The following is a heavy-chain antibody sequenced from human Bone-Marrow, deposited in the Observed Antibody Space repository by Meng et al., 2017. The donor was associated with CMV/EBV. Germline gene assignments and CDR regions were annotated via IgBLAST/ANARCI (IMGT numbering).Heavy chain of an antibody. CDR1: GYTFTGYY. CDR3: ARTIVVVPAANEIYYYGTDV. J-gene: IGHJ6*02. D-gene: IGHD2-2*01. CDR2: INPNSGGT. V-gene: IGHV1-2*02. Sequence: ASVKVSCKASGYTFTGYYMHWVRQAPGQGLEWMGWINPNSGGTNYAQKFQGRVTMTRDTSISTAYMGLSRLRSDDTAVYYCARTIVVVPAANEIYYYGTDVWGQGTTVTVSS.